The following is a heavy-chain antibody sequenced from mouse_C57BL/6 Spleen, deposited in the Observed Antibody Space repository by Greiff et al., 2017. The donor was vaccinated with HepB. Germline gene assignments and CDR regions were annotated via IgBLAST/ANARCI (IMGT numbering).Heavy chain of an antibody. J-gene: IGHJ4*01. CDR1: GYTFTSYG. Sequence: VQLQQSGAVLARPGASVKLSCKASGYTFTSYGISWVKQRTGQGLEWIGENYPRSGNTYYNEKFKGKATLTADKSSSTAYMELRSLTSEDSAVYFCARFYYYGSSYLHYYAMDYWGQGTSVTVSS. D-gene: IGHD1-1*01. CDR3: ARFYYYGSSYLHYYAMDY. CDR2: NYPRSGNT. V-gene: IGHV1-81*01.